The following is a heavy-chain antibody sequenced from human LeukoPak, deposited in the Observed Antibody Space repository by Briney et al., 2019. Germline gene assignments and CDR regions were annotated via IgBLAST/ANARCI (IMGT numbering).Heavy chain of an antibody. J-gene: IGHJ5*02. D-gene: IGHD4-17*01. V-gene: IGHV3-30*03. Sequence: GGSLRLSCAASGLTFGSYGMQWVRQAPGKGLDWVAFVSYDGGNEYYADSVKGRFTISRDNSKNTLYLQMNSLRAEDTAMYYCARDLTTVTINWFDPWGQGTLVTVAS. CDR2: VSYDGGNE. CDR1: GLTFGSYG. CDR3: ARDLTTVTINWFDP.